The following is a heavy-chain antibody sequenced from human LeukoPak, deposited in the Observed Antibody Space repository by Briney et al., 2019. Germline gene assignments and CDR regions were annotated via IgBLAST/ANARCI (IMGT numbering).Heavy chain of an antibody. CDR3: AKVAWGGIQLWPNDAFDI. CDR1: GFTFSSYG. J-gene: IGHJ3*02. Sequence: GGSLRLSCAASGFTFSSYGMHWVRQAPGKGLEWVAFIRYDGSNKYYADSVKGRFTISRDNSKNTLYLQMNSLRAEDTAVYYCAKVAWGGIQLWPNDAFDIWGQGTMVTVSS. D-gene: IGHD5-18*01. V-gene: IGHV3-30*02. CDR2: IRYDGSNK.